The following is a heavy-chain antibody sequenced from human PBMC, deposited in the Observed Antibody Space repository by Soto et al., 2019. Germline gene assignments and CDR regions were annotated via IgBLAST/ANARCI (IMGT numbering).Heavy chain of an antibody. D-gene: IGHD6-19*01. Sequence: GGSLRLSCAASGFTFGSYAMSWVRQAPGKGLEWVSAISGSGGSTYYADSVKGRFTISRDNSKNTLYLQMNSLRAEDTAVYYCAKDCGGSSGWYPWGQGTLVTVSS. V-gene: IGHV3-23*01. CDR3: AKDCGGSSGWYP. CDR2: ISGSGGST. J-gene: IGHJ5*02. CDR1: GFTFGSYA.